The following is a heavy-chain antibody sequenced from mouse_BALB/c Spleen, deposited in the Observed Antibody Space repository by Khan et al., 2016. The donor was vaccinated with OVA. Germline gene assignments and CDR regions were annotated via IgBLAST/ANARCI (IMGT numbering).Heavy chain of an antibody. J-gene: IGHJ4*01. V-gene: IGHV9-3-1*01. CDR3: ARGGRRAMDY. D-gene: IGHD3-3*01. CDR2: IYTYTGEP. CDR1: GYTFTNYG. Sequence: QIQLVQSGPDLKKPGETVKISCKASGYTFTNYGINWVKQAPGQGLKWMGWIYTYTGEPTYAADFKGRFAFSLETSASTAYLQINSLKNEDTATYFCARGGRRAMDYWGQGTSVTVSS.